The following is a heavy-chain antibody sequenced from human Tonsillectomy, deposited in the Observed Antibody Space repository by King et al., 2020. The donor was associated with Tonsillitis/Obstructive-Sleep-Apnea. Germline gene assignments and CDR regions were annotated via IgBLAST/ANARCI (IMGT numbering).Heavy chain of an antibody. J-gene: IGHJ4*02. Sequence: VQLVESGGGVVQPGRSLRLSCAASGFTFNHYTMQWVRQAPGKGLEWVAVIWYDGTNKYYADSVKGRFTISRDNSKNALYLQMNSLRAEDTAVYYCARDQALGYCSTTSCSQIDYGGQGTLVTVSS. CDR3: ARDQALGYCSTTSCSQIDY. CDR1: GFTFNHYT. CDR2: IWYDGTNK. V-gene: IGHV3-33*01. D-gene: IGHD2-2*01.